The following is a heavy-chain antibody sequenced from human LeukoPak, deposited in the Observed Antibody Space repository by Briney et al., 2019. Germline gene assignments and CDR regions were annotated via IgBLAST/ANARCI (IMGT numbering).Heavy chain of an antibody. V-gene: IGHV4-59*10. CDR3: ARGVGATYFDY. J-gene: IGHJ4*02. D-gene: IGHD1-26*01. CDR1: GGSFSGYY. CDR2: ISTSGGT. Sequence: SETLSLTCAVYGGSFSGYYWSWIRQPPGKGLEWIGRISTSGGTNYNPSLKSRVTMSADTSKDQFSLNLSSVTAADTAVYYCARGVGATYFDYWGQGTLVTVSS.